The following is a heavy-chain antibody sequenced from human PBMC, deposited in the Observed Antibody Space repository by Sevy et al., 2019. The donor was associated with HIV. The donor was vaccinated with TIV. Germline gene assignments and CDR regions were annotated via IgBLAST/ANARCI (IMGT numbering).Heavy chain of an antibody. D-gene: IGHD3-10*01. CDR3: PRGGFYFGSEDYYGKAGYDS. Sequence: GGSLRLSCATSGFSFNDYAMHWVRQAPGKGLEWVSGINWDGSEKDYADSVEGRFTISRNNDKKSLYLQMSSLRREDTALYFCPRGGFYFGSEDYYGKAGYDSWGPGTVVTVSS. V-gene: IGHV3-9*01. J-gene: IGHJ4*02. CDR1: GFSFNDYA. CDR2: INWDGSEK.